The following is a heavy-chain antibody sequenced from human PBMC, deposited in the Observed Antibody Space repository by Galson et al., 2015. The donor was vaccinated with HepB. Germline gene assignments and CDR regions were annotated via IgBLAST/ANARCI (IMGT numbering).Heavy chain of an antibody. J-gene: IGHJ3*02. Sequence: SLRLSCAASGFTFSSYAMSWVRQAPGKGLEWVSAISGSGGSTYYADSVKGRFTISRDNSKNTLYLQVNSLRAEDTAVYYCAKPSPPHYYDSSGYYHGDAFDIWGQGTMVTVSS. CDR2: ISGSGGST. CDR3: AKPSPPHYYDSSGYYHGDAFDI. D-gene: IGHD3-22*01. CDR1: GFTFSSYA. V-gene: IGHV3-23*01.